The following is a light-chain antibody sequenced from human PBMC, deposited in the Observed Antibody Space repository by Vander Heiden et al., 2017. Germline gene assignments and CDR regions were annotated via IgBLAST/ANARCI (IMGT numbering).Light chain of an antibody. Sequence: QSSLTQPASVSGSPGQSLTISCTGSSSDSGGYNYVSWYQQHPGKAPKLMIHDVSDRPSGVSNRFSGSKSGNTASLTISGLQAEDEADYYCCSYTSSSTLYVFGTGTKVTVL. CDR2: DVS. CDR3: CSYTSSSTLYV. CDR1: SSDSGGYNY. V-gene: IGLV2-14*03. J-gene: IGLJ1*01.